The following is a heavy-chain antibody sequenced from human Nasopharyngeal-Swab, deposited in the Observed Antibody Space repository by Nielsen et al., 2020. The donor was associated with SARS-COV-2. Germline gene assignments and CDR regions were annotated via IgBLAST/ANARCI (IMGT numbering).Heavy chain of an antibody. J-gene: IGHJ4*02. V-gene: IGHV1-3*01. CDR2: INAGNGNT. CDR1: GYTFTSYA. CDR3: ARKGAGYSSSWCVHVFDY. D-gene: IGHD6-13*01. Sequence: ASVKVSCKASGYTFTSYAMHWVRQAPGQRLEWMGWINAGNGNTKYSQKFQGRVTITRDTSASTAYMELSSLRSEDTAVYYCARKGAGYSSSWCVHVFDYWGQGTPVTVSS.